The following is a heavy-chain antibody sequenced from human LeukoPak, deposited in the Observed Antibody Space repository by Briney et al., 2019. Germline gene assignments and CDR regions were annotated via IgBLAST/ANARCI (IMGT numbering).Heavy chain of an antibody. V-gene: IGHV1-18*01. J-gene: IGHJ6*03. Sequence: GASVKVSCKASGYTFTSYGISWVRQAPGQGLEWMGWISAYNGNTNYAQKLQGRVTMTRDMSTSTVYMELSSLRSEDTAVYYCARESHPSPLWFGELLSRDYYYYMDVWGKGTTVTISS. CDR2: ISAYNGNT. D-gene: IGHD3-10*01. CDR3: ARESHPSPLWFGELLSRDYYYYMDV. CDR1: GYTFTSYG.